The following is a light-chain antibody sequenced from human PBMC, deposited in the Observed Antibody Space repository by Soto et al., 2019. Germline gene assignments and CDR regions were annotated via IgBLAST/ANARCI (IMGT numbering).Light chain of an antibody. CDR1: SSDIGDYNY. Sequence: QSVLTQPASVSGSPGQSITISCTGTSSDIGDYNYVSWFQQHPGRAPKLLIFEVTNRPSGVSNRFSGSKSGYTASLTISGLQTEDEADYYCNSYTSTKTYVLGTGTKVTVL. CDR3: NSYTSTKTYV. CDR2: EVT. V-gene: IGLV2-14*01. J-gene: IGLJ1*01.